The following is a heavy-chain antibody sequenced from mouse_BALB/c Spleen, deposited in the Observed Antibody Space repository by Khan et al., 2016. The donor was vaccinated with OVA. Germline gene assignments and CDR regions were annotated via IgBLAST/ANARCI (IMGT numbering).Heavy chain of an antibody. Sequence: EVKLQESGPSLVKPSQSLSLTCTVTGYSITSEYAWNWIRQFPGNKLEWMGYIHYSGNTRFNPSLKSRTSLTRDTSKNQFFLQLNSVTTEDTATYYCARKDYYDYDPFPYWGQGTLVTVYA. CDR2: IHYSGNT. CDR3: ARKDYYDYDPFPY. CDR1: GYSITSEYA. V-gene: IGHV3-2*02. J-gene: IGHJ3*01. D-gene: IGHD2-4*01.